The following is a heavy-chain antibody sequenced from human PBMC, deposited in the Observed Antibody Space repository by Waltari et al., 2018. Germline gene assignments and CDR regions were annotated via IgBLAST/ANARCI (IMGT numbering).Heavy chain of an antibody. D-gene: IGHD6-6*01. CDR1: GYTYTSYA. V-gene: IGHV1-3*01. CDR3: ARGVSESQLAYYYYGMDV. CDR2: INAGNGNT. J-gene: IGHJ6*02. Sequence: QVQLVQSGAEVKKPGASVKVSCKASGYTYTSYAMHWVRQAPGHRLEWMGWINAGNGNTKYSQKFQGRVTITRDTSASTAYMELSSLRSEDTAVYYCARGVSESQLAYYYYGMDVWGQGTTVTVSS.